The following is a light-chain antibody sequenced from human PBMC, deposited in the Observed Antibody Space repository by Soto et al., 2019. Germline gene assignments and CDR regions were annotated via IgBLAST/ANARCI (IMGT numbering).Light chain of an antibody. V-gene: IGKV3-15*01. CDR3: QQYNNWPPDRT. CDR1: QSVGSN. Sequence: EIVMTQSPATLSVSPGERATLSCRASQSVGSNLAWYQQKPGQAPRLLIYGASTRATAIPARFSGSGSGTEFTLTISSLQSEDFAIYFCQQYNNWPPDRTFGQGTKVEIK. CDR2: GAS. J-gene: IGKJ1*01.